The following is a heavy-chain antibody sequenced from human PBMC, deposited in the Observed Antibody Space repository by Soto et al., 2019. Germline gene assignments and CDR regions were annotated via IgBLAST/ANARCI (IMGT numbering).Heavy chain of an antibody. D-gene: IGHD3-22*01. CDR3: ARHDNSDFFDS. CDR2: IYWDDDK. V-gene: IGHV2-5*02. CDR1: GFSLRTNGVG. J-gene: IGHJ5*01. Sequence: QITLKESGPTLVKPTQTLTLTCTFSGFSLRTNGVGVGWIRQPAGKALEWLTVIYWDDDKRYSPSLKSRLTITKDTSRTQVVLTMTNMDPMDTATYYCARHDNSDFFDSWSQGTLVTVSS.